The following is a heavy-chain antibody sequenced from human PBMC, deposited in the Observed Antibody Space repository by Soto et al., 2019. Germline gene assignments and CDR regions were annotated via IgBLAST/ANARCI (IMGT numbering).Heavy chain of an antibody. D-gene: IGHD3-22*01. Sequence: SETLSLTCAVSGGSISSGGYSWSWIRQPPGKGLEWIGYIYHSGSTYYNPSLKSRVTISVDRSKNQFSLKLSSVTAADTAVYYCARRYYDSSGYADAFHIWGQGTMVTV. V-gene: IGHV4-30-2*01. CDR2: IYHSGST. CDR3: ARRYYDSSGYADAFHI. J-gene: IGHJ3*02. CDR1: GGSISSGGYS.